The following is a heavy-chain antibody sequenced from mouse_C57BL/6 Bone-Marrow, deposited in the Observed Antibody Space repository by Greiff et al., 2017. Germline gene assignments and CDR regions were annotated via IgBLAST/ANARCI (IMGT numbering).Heavy chain of an antibody. CDR2: IYPGNSDT. D-gene: IGHD1-1*01. J-gene: IGHJ2*01. CDR1: GYTFTSYW. Sequence: VQLQQSGTVLAKPGASVKMSCKASGYTFTSYWMHWVKQRPGQGLEWIGAIYPGNSDTNYNQKFKGKAKLTADTSASTAYMELSSLTNEDSAVYYCTRSVTSALVANRLYDVDYWGQGTTVTVAA. V-gene: IGHV1-5*01. CDR3: TRSVTSALVANRLYDVDY.